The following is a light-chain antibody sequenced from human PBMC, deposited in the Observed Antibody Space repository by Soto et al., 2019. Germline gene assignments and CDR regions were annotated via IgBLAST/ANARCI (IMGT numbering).Light chain of an antibody. V-gene: IGLV2-23*02. CDR3: CSYAGSSTFWV. J-gene: IGLJ2*01. Sequence: QSALPQPASVSGAPGQSITISCTGTSSDCGSYNLVSWYQQHPGKAPKLMIYEVSKRPSGVSNRFSGSKSGNTASLTISGLQAEDEADYYCCSYAGSSTFWVFGGGTKLTVL. CDR1: SSDCGSYNL. CDR2: EVS.